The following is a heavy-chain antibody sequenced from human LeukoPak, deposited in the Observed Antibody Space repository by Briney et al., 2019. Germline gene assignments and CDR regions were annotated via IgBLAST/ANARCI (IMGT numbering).Heavy chain of an antibody. CDR3: ARLGSPPARKGSTSSYRFDP. V-gene: IGHV4-39*01. CDR1: GGSISSSSYY. D-gene: IGHD2-2*01. J-gene: IGHJ5*02. Sequence: SETLSLTCTVSGGSISSSSYYWGWIRQPPGKGLEWIGSIYYSGSTYYNPSLKSRVTISVDTSKNQFSLKLSSVTAADTAVYYCARLGSPPARKGSTSSYRFDPWGQGTLVTVSS. CDR2: IYYSGST.